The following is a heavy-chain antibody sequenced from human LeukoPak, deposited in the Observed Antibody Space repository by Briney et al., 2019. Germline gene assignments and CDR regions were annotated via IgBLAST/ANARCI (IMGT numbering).Heavy chain of an antibody. CDR1: GGSISSSSYY. J-gene: IGHJ4*02. Sequence: SETLSLTCTVSGGSISSSSYYWGWIRQPPGKGLEWIGSIYYSGSTYYNPSLKSRVTISVDTSKNQFSLKLSSVTAADTAVYYCARRVVYGSSPLDYWGRGTLVTVSS. CDR2: IYYSGST. CDR3: ARRVVYGSSPLDY. V-gene: IGHV4-39*01. D-gene: IGHD6-13*01.